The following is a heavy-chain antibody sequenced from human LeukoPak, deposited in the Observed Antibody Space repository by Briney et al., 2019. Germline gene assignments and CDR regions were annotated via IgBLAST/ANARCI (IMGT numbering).Heavy chain of an antibody. D-gene: IGHD2-15*01. CDR3: AREEVAATDYYTTNNMDV. J-gene: IGHJ6*03. CDR2: IYTSGST. Sequence: LETLSLTCTVSGGSISSYYWSWIRQPAGKGLEWIGRIYTSGSTNYNPSLKSRVTMSVDTSKNQFSLKLSSVTAADTAVYYCAREEVAATDYYTTNNMDVGGKGTTVTISS. V-gene: IGHV4-4*07. CDR1: GGSISSYY.